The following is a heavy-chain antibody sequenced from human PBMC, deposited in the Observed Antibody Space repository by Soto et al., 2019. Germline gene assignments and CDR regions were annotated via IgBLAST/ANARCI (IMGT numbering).Heavy chain of an antibody. CDR1: GFTFSTYA. J-gene: IGHJ4*02. Sequence: GGSLRLSCAASGFTFSTYAMGWVRQAPGKGLEWVSAISGSGGNTYYADSLKGRFTISRDNSKNTLYLQMNSLRAEDTAIYFCAKYGSGSYPHFDYWGQGTLVTVSS. CDR2: ISGSGGNT. D-gene: IGHD1-26*01. CDR3: AKYGSGSYPHFDY. V-gene: IGHV3-23*01.